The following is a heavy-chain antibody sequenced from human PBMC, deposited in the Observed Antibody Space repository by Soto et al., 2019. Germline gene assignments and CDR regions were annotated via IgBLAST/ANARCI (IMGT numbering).Heavy chain of an antibody. Sequence: SQTLSLTCAISGDSVSSNSAAWNWIRQSPSRGLEWLGRTYYRSKWYNDYAVSVKSRITINPDTSKNQFSLQLNSVTPEDTAVYYCAGFRHYYGSGSYFYYGMDVWGQGTTVTVSS. D-gene: IGHD3-10*01. CDR2: TYYRSKWYN. J-gene: IGHJ6*02. V-gene: IGHV6-1*01. CDR3: AGFRHYYGSGSYFYYGMDV. CDR1: GDSVSSNSAA.